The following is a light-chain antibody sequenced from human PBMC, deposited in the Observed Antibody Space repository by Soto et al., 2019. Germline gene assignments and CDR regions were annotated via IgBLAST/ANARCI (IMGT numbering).Light chain of an antibody. CDR1: ESISTG. V-gene: IGKV1-5*03. CDR2: KAS. J-gene: IGKJ4*01. CDR3: QQYNASPLT. Sequence: DTQMTQSPSTLSASVGDIVTISCRASESISTGLAWYQQKQGKAPNLLIQKASSLESGAPSRFSGSGSGTEFDLTISSLQPDDFATYYCQQYNASPLTVGGGTKVELK.